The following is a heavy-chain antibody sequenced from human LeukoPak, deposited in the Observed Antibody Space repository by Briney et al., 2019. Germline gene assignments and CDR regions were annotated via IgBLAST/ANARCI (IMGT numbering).Heavy chain of an antibody. CDR2: IYYSGST. CDR1: GGSFSGYY. Sequence: SETLSLTCAVYGGSFSGYYWSWIRQPPGKGLEWIGYIYYSGSTNYNPSLKSRVTISVDTSKNQFSLKLSSVTAADTAVYYCARRDGYNSPFDYWGQGTLVTVSS. CDR3: ARRDGYNSPFDY. D-gene: IGHD5-24*01. J-gene: IGHJ4*02. V-gene: IGHV4-59*08.